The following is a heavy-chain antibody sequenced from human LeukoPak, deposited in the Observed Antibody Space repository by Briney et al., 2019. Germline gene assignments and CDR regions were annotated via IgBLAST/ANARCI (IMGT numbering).Heavy chain of an antibody. CDR2: ISSSGSTI. D-gene: IGHD4-17*01. Sequence: GGSLRLSCAASGFTFSSYEMNWVRQAPGKGLEWVSYISSSGSTIYYADSVKGRFTISRDNARNSLYLQMNSLRAVDTAVYYCARVLYGDYQGFFDYWGQGTLVTVSS. J-gene: IGHJ4*02. CDR3: ARVLYGDYQGFFDY. V-gene: IGHV3-48*03. CDR1: GFTFSSYE.